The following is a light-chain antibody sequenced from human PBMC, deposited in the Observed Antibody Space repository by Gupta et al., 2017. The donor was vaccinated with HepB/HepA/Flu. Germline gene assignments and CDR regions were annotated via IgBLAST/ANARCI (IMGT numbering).Light chain of an antibody. CDR3: QQYIQWPLT. CDR1: QSVSSN. J-gene: IGKJ4*01. V-gene: IGKV3-15*01. CDR2: GAS. Sequence: EIVMTQSPDTLSVSPGERATLSCRASQSVSSNLAWYQQKPGQAPRLLIFGASTRATGIAARFSGTGSGTDFTLTISSLQSEDFAIYYCQQYIQWPLTFGGGTKVEIK.